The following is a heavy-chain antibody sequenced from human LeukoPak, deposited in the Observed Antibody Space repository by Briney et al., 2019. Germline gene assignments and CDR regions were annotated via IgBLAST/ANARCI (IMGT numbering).Heavy chain of an antibody. D-gene: IGHD3-10*01. CDR3: ARVDYGSESYKFDY. J-gene: IGHJ4*02. V-gene: IGHV3-21*01. CDR2: ISSSSSYI. CDR1: GFTFSSYS. Sequence: GGSQRLSCAASGFTFSSYSMNWVRQAPGKGLEWVSSISSSSSYIYYADSVKGRFTISRDNAKNSLYLQMNSLRAEDTAVYYCARVDYGSESYKFDYWGQGTLVTVSS.